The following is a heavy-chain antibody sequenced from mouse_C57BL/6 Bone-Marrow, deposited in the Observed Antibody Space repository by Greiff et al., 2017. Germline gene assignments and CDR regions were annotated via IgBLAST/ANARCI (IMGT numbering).Heavy chain of an antibody. D-gene: IGHD2-5*01. J-gene: IGHJ3*01. CDR3: ARPSYYSNWWVAWFAY. CDR2: ISDGGSYT. V-gene: IGHV5-4*01. Sequence: EVQLVESGGGLVKPGGSLKLSCAASGFAFRSYAMSWVRQTPEKRLEWVATISDGGSYTYYPDNVKGRFTISRDTSKNNLYLQMSQLKSEDTAMYYCARPSYYSNWWVAWFAYWGQGTLVTVSA. CDR1: GFAFRSYA.